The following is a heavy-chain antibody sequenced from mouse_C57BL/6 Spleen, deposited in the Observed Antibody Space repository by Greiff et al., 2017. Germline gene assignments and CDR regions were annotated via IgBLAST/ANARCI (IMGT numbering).Heavy chain of an antibody. CDR2: IWSGGST. D-gene: IGHD2-4*01. Sequence: VMLVESGPGLVQPSQSLSITCTVSGFSLTSYGVHWVRQSPGKGLEWLGVIWSGGSTDYNAAFISRLSISKDNSKSQVFFKMNSLQADDTAIYYCARNDGDYDWFAYWGQGTLVTVSA. CDR1: GFSLTSYG. J-gene: IGHJ3*01. CDR3: ARNDGDYDWFAY. V-gene: IGHV2-2*01.